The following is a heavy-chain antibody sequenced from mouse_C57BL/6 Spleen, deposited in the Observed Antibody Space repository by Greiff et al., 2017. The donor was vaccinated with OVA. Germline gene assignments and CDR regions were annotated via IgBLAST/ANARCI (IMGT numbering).Heavy chain of an antibody. CDR1: GYTFTSYW. J-gene: IGHJ4*01. CDR3: ARYSNYAMDY. CDR2: IDPSDSYT. Sequence: QVQLQQPGAELVMPGASVKLSCKASGYTFTSYWMHWVKQRPGHGLEWIGEIDPSDSYTNYNQKFKGKSTLTVDKSSSTAYMQLSSLTSEDSAVYYCARYSNYAMDYWGQGTSVTVSS. V-gene: IGHV1-69*01.